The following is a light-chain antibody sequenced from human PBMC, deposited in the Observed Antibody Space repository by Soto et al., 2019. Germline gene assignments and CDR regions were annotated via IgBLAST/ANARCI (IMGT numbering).Light chain of an antibody. CDR2: SDN. CDR1: NSNIGSNT. J-gene: IGLJ1*01. V-gene: IGLV1-44*01. Sequence: QSVLTQPPSASGTPGQRVTISCSGSNSNIGSNTVNWYQQLQGTAPKLLIYSDNLRPSGAPDRISGSKSGNSASLSISGLQYDDEVYYYCAGWDDSLNGQVFGTGTQLTVL. CDR3: AGWDDSLNGQV.